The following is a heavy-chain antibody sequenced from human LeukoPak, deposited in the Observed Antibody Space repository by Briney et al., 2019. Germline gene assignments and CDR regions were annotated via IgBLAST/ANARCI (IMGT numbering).Heavy chain of an antibody. Sequence: GGSLRLSCAASGFTFSSYAMSWVRQAPGKGLEWVSAISGSGGNTYYADSVKGRFTISRDNSKNTLYLQMNSLRAEDTAVYYCAKDPHYYGSGSYYNRVDYWGQGTLVTVSS. CDR2: ISGSGGNT. CDR3: AKDPHYYGSGSYYNRVDY. D-gene: IGHD3-10*01. CDR1: GFTFSSYA. V-gene: IGHV3-23*01. J-gene: IGHJ4*02.